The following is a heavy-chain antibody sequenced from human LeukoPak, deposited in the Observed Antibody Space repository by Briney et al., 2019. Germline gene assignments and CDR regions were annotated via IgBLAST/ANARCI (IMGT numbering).Heavy chain of an antibody. CDR2: ISGRAGST. V-gene: IGHV3-23*01. J-gene: IGHJ4*02. D-gene: IGHD3-22*01. CDR3: ARDADLGYYDSNFYWNY. Sequence: GSLRLSCAASGFTFSSYAMSWVRQAPGKGLDWVSTISGRAGSTYYADSVKGRFTISRDNSKNTLYLQMNSLRAEDTAIYYCARDADLGYYDSNFYWNYWGQGTLVTVSS. CDR1: GFTFSSYA.